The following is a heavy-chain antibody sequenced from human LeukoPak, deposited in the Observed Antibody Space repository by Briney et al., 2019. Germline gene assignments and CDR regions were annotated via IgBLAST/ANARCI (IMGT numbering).Heavy chain of an antibody. Sequence: PGRSLRLSCAASGFTVTSYAMSWVRQAPRKGLEWVSTISDSDVSPFYADSVKGRFTTSRDTSQNTLYLQMNSLRADDTAIYFCAKSHSARDAYFAYWGQGALVTVSS. J-gene: IGHJ4*02. D-gene: IGHD4-11*01. CDR1: GFTVTSYA. CDR3: AKSHSARDAYFAY. V-gene: IGHV3-23*01. CDR2: ISDSDVSP.